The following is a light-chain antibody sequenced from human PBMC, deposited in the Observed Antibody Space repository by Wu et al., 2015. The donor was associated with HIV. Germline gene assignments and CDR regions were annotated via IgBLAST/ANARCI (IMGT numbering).Light chain of an antibody. J-gene: IGKJ1*01. Sequence: EIVLTQSPGTLSLSPGERAILSCRASQSISGRSVGWYQQKPGQAPRLLIYGASSRATGIPDRFSGSGSGTDFTLTISRLEPEDLAVFYCQQYGGSPPTFGQGTKVEIK. V-gene: IGKV3-20*01. CDR1: QSISGRS. CDR3: QQYGGSPPT. CDR2: GAS.